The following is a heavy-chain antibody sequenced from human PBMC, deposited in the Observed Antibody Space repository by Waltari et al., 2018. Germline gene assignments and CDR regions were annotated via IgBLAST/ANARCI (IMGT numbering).Heavy chain of an antibody. D-gene: IGHD3-10*01. CDR3: AKGGEMVQGVLYSFDY. V-gene: IGHV3-23*01. CDR1: GYSISSGYY. J-gene: IGHJ4*02. Sequence: VQLQESGPGLVKPSETLSLTCAVSGYSISSGYYWGWVRQAPGKGLEWVSAISGSGGSTYYADSVKGRFTISRDNSKNTLYLQMNSLRAEDTAVYYCAKGGEMVQGVLYSFDYWGQGTLVTVSS. CDR2: ISGSGGST.